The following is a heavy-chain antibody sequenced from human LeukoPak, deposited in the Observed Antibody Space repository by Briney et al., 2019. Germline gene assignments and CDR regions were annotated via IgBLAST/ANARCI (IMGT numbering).Heavy chain of an antibody. Sequence: SETLSLTCAVYGGSFSGYYWSWIRQPPGKGLEWIGEINHSGSTNYNPSLKSRVTISVDTSKNQFSLKLSSVTAADTAVYYCATLSSGWYEFQAFDIWGQGTMVTVSS. CDR2: INHSGST. D-gene: IGHD6-19*01. CDR1: GGSFSGYY. J-gene: IGHJ3*02. V-gene: IGHV4-34*01. CDR3: ATLSSGWYEFQAFDI.